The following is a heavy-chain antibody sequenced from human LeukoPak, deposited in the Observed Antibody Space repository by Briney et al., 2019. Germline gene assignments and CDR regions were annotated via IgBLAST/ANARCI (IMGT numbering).Heavy chain of an antibody. V-gene: IGHV1-2*02. D-gene: IGHD2-15*01. CDR2: VNPNSGGT. CDR1: GYTFTGYY. J-gene: IGHJ6*03. Sequence: ASVQFSCNASGYTFTGYYMHWVRQAPGQGLEWMGWVNPNSGGTNYAQKFQGRVTMTRDTSISTAYMELSRLRSDDTAVYYCARDRLVVVAATYYMDVWGKGTTLTVCS. CDR3: ARDRLVVVAATYYMDV.